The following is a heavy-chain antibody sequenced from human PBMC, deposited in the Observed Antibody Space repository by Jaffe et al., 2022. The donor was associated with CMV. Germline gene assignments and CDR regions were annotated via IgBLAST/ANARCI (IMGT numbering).Heavy chain of an antibody. V-gene: IGHV4-39*01. CDR1: GGSISSSSYY. CDR2: IYYSGST. Sequence: QLQLQESGPGLVKPSETLSLTCTVSGGSISSSSYYWGWIRQPPGKGLEWIGSIYYSGSTYYNPSLKSRVTISVDTSKNQFSLKLSSVTAADTAVYYCARRSSGWYVGAFSPTAVVAFDIWGQGTMVTVSS. CDR3: ARRSSGWYVGAFSPTAVVAFDI. D-gene: IGHD6-19*01. J-gene: IGHJ3*02.